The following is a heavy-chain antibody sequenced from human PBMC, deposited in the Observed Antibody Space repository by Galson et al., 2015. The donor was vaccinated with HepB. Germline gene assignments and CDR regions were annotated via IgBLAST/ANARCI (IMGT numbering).Heavy chain of an antibody. J-gene: IGHJ4*02. V-gene: IGHV3-30*04. D-gene: IGHD6-13*01. CDR2: ISYDGSNK. Sequence: SLRLSCAASGFTFSSYAMHWVRQAPGKGLEWVAVISYDGSNKYYADSVKGRFTISRDNSKNTLYLQMNSLRAEDTAVYYCARDDEEQQLSFDYWGQGTLVTVSS. CDR1: GFTFSSYA. CDR3: ARDDEEQQLSFDY.